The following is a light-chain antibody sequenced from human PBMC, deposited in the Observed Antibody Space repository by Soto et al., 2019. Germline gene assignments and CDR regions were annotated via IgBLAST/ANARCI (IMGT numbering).Light chain of an antibody. CDR3: QQSYTAVFT. J-gene: IGKJ3*01. V-gene: IGKV1-39*01. Sequence: DIQMTQSPSSLSASVGDRVTITCRASQNIRNYLNWYQQKPGKVPNLLIYGASSLQSGVPSRFSGSGSETDFTLTINNLQPEDFATYSCQQSYTAVFTFGPGTKVNIK. CDR2: GAS. CDR1: QNIRNY.